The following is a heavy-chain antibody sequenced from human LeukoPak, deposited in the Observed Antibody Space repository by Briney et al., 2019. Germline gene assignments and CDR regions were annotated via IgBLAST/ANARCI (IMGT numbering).Heavy chain of an antibody. J-gene: IGHJ4*02. CDR1: GDSVSSNSAA. CDR2: TYYRSKWYN. CDR3: AREEAGSYAFAY. Sequence: SQTLSLTCAIPGDSVSSNSAAWNWIRQSPSRGLEWLGRTYYRSKWYNDYTLSVKSRITINPDTSNNQVSLQLNSVTPEDAAVYYCAREEAGSYAFAYWGQGTLVTVSS. V-gene: IGHV6-1*01. D-gene: IGHD5-18*01.